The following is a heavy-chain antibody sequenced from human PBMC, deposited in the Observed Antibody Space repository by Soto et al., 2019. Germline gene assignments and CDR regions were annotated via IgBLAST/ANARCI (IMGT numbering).Heavy chain of an antibody. Sequence: SVKVSCKASGGTFSSYAISWVRQAPGQGLEWMGGIIPIFGTANYAQKFQGRVTITADESTSTAYMELSSLRSEDTAVYYCARGGDGELRFLDPKGAFDIWGQGTMVTVSS. V-gene: IGHV1-69*13. CDR3: ARGGDGELRFLDPKGAFDI. CDR1: GGTFSSYA. J-gene: IGHJ3*02. CDR2: IIPIFGTA. D-gene: IGHD3-3*01.